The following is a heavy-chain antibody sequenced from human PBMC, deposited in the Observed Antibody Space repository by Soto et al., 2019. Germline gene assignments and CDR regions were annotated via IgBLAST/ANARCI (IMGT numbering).Heavy chain of an antibody. CDR3: ARAKLDPPLGFLAGMTTAPFDY. CDR1: GFTFSSYS. Sequence: PGGSLRLSCAASGFTFSSYSMNWVRQAPGKGLEWVSSISSSSSYIYYADSVKGRFTISRDNAKNSLYLQMNSLRAEDTAVYYCARAKLDPPLGFLAGMTTAPFDYWGQGTLVTVSS. D-gene: IGHD4-4*01. CDR2: ISSSSSYI. J-gene: IGHJ4*02. V-gene: IGHV3-21*01.